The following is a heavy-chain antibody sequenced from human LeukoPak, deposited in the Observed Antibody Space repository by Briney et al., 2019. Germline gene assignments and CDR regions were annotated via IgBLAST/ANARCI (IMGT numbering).Heavy chain of an antibody. V-gene: IGHV3-74*01. CDR1: GFTFSSYW. CDR3: ASPCSSTSCPDY. J-gene: IGHJ4*02. Sequence: GGSLRLSCAASGFTFSSYWMHWVRQAPGKGLVWVSRINSDGSSTSYADSVKGRFTNSRDNAKNTLYLQMNSLRAEDTAVYYCASPCSSTSCPDYWGQGTLVTVSS. CDR2: INSDGSST. D-gene: IGHD2-2*01.